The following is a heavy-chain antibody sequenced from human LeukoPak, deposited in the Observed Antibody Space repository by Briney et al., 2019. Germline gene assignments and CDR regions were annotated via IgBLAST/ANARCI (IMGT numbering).Heavy chain of an antibody. CDR2: IYYSGST. D-gene: IGHD7-27*01. J-gene: IGHJ4*02. Sequence: SETLSLTCTVSGGSINTYYWSWIRQPPGKGLEWIGYIYYSGSTYYNPSLKSRVTISVDTSKNQFSLKLSSVTAADTAVYYYARLDKSSGDDYWGQGTLVTVSS. V-gene: IGHV4-59*08. CDR1: GGSINTYY. CDR3: ARLDKSSGDDY.